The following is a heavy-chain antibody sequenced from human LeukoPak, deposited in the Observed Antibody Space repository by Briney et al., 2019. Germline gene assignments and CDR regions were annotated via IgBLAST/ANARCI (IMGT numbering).Heavy chain of an antibody. V-gene: IGHV3-30*03. D-gene: IGHD3-9*01. CDR2: ISYDGSNK. Sequence: GGSLRLSCAASGFTFSSYGMHWVRQAPGKGLEWVAVISYDGSNKYYADSVKGRFTISRDNSKNTLYLQMNSLRAEDTAVYYCARDLDWLLADDYWGQGTLVTVSS. J-gene: IGHJ4*02. CDR1: GFTFSSYG. CDR3: ARDLDWLLADDY.